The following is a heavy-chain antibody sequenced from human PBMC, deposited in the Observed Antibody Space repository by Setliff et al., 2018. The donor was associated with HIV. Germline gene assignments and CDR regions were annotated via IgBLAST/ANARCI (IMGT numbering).Heavy chain of an antibody. D-gene: IGHD3-9*01. J-gene: IGHJ4*02. Sequence: SETLSLTCTVSGGSISSNSYYWGWIRQPPGKGLEWIGSIYHSGRTYYNPSLKSRVTISVDTSKNQFSLKLASVTAADTAVYYCARDQPQDYDSLTGYYTGRYFDYWGRGTQVTVSS. CDR3: ARDQPQDYDSLTGYYTGRYFDY. V-gene: IGHV4-39*07. CDR1: GGSISSNSYY. CDR2: IYHSGRT.